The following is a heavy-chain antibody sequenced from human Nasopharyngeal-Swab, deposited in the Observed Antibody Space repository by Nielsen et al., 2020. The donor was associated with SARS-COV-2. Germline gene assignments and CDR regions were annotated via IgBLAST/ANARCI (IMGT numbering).Heavy chain of an antibody. CDR2: INPNSGGT. CDR3: AREDSSSWYSLLNWFDP. CDR1: GYTLTGYY. V-gene: IGHV1-2*06. D-gene: IGHD6-13*01. Sequence: ASVKDSCKSSGYTLTGYYMHWVRQAPEQGLEWMGRINPNSGGTNYAQKFQGRVTMTRDTSISTAYMELSRLRSDDTAVYYCAREDSSSWYSLLNWFDPWGQGTLVTVSS. J-gene: IGHJ5*02.